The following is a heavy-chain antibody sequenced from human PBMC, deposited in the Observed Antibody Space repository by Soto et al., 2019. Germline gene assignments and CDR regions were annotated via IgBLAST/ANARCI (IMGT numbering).Heavy chain of an antibody. CDR1: GGSISSYY. J-gene: IGHJ6*03. D-gene: IGHD2-2*01. CDR2: IYYSGST. CDR3: ARNTRYYYYYMDV. Sequence: SQTLSLTCTVSGGSISSYYWSWIRQPPGKGLEWIGYIYYSGSTNYNPSLKSRVTISVDTSKNQFSLKLSSVTAADTAVYYCARNTRYYYYYMDVWGKGTTVTV. V-gene: IGHV4-59*08.